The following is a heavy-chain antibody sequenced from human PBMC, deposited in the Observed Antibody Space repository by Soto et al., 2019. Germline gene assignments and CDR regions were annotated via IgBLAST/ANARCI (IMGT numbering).Heavy chain of an antibody. D-gene: IGHD2-15*01. Sequence: SGPTLVNPTQTLTLTCSFSGFSLSTNGMCVSWIRQPPGKALEWLALIDWDDDKYYSPSLQSRLTISKDTSENQVVLTMTNVDLADTATYYCARRAFCSGGACYDAFDVWGLGTMVTV. CDR2: IDWDDDK. V-gene: IGHV2-70*01. CDR1: GFSLSTNGMC. CDR3: ARRAFCSGGACYDAFDV. J-gene: IGHJ3*01.